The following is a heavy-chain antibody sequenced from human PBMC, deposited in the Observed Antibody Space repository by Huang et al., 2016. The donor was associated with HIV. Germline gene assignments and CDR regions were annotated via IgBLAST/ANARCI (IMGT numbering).Heavy chain of an antibody. CDR3: ARQVDGFRSHFDF. J-gene: IGHJ4*02. V-gene: IGHV5-51*01. CDR2: ISPRYSDT. CDR1: GYGFSSYW. Sequence: EVLLVQSGAELKEPGESLKISCKASGYGFSSYWIGWVRQKTGKGLEWMGIISPRYSDTKHSPSVDGTVTISADKSTRTAYLQWESLKAPDTAIYFCARQVDGFRSHFDFWGQGTLVSVSS. D-gene: IGHD5-18*01.